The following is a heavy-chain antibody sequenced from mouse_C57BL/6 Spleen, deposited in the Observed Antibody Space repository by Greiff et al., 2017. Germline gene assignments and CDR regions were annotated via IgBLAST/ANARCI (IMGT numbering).Heavy chain of an antibody. Sequence: VQLQESGAELVKPGASVKISCKASGYAFSSYWMNWVKPRPGTGLEWIGQIYPGDGDTNDNGKCKGKATLTADKSSRTAYMQRSSLSSEDSAVYFCARRGGNYSFADWGQGTLVTVSA. CDR2: IYPGDGDT. V-gene: IGHV1-80*01. CDR1: GYAFSSYW. D-gene: IGHD2-1*01. CDR3: ARRGGNYSFAD. J-gene: IGHJ3*01.